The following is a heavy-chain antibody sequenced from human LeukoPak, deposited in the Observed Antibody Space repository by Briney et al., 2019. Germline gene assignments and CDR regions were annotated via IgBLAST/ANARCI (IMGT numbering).Heavy chain of an antibody. D-gene: IGHD6-19*01. J-gene: IGHJ4*02. CDR1: GFTFRSYT. CDR2: ISTSSTYI. CDR3: ATVAGSVDY. Sequence: PGGSLRLSCAASGFTFRSYTMNWVRQAPGKGLEWVSSISTSSTYIYYADSVKGRFTISRDNAKNSLYLQMNSLRAEDTAVYYCATVAGSVDYWGQGTLVTVSS. V-gene: IGHV3-21*06.